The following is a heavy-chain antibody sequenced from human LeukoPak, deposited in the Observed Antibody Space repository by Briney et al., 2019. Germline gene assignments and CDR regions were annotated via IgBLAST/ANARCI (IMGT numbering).Heavy chain of an antibody. J-gene: IGHJ4*02. CDR2: IYYSGST. D-gene: IGHD3-10*01. V-gene: IGHV4-59*12. Sequence: SETLSLTCTVSGGSISSYYWSWIRQPPGKGLEWIGYIYYSGSTNYNPSLKSRVTISVDTSKNQFSLKLSSVTAADTAVYYCRRGSGSYYHLDYWGQGTLVTVSS. CDR1: GGSISSYY. CDR3: RRGSGSYYHLDY.